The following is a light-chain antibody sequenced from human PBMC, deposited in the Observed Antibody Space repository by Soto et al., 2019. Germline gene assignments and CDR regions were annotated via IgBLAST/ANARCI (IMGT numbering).Light chain of an antibody. CDR3: QHYEYLLT. Sequence: DTHETPSPSSVSAAFGDRVPITCRASQAITSWLAWYQQKPGRAPNLLIYSASSLRRGAPSRFTGSGSGTVFTPTISRLHPEYIATYYCQHYEYLLTFGQGTKVDIK. V-gene: IGKV1-12*01. CDR1: QAITSW. CDR2: SAS. J-gene: IGKJ1*01.